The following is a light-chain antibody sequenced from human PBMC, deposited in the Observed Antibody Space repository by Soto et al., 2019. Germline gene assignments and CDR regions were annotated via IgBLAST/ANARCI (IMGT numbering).Light chain of an antibody. V-gene: IGKV1-17*01. Sequence: DIRMTHSPSSLSASEGDIVTSTCRASQGIRNDLGWYQQKPGKAPKCLIYAASSLQSGAPSRCSGSGSGTEFTLTISSLQPEDFATYFCLQHNTHPLTCGGGTKVDI. CDR1: QGIRND. J-gene: IGKJ4*01. CDR2: AAS. CDR3: LQHNTHPLT.